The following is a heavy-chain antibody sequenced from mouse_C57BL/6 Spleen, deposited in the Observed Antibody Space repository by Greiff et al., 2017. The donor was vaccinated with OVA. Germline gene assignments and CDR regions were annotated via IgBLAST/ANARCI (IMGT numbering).Heavy chain of an antibody. V-gene: IGHV5-4*01. J-gene: IGHJ1*03. CDR1: GFTFSSYA. D-gene: IGHD4-1*01. Sequence: EVQVVESGGGLVKPGGSLKLSCAASGFTFSSYAMSWVRQTPEKRLEWVATISDGGSYTYYPDNVKGRFTISRDNAKNNLYLQMSHLKSEDTAMYYCAREVTGTYWYFDVWGTGTTVTVSS. CDR2: ISDGGSYT. CDR3: AREVTGTYWYFDV.